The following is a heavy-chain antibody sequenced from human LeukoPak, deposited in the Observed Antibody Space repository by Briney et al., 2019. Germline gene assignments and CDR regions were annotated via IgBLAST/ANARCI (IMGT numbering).Heavy chain of an antibody. D-gene: IGHD6-6*01. CDR3: AKEPSIAARGNDY. CDR1: GFTFSSYG. J-gene: IGHJ4*02. Sequence: QPGRSLRLSCAASGFTFSSYGMHWVRQAPGKGLEWVAVISYDGSNKYYADSVKGRFTFSRDNSKNTLYLQMNSLRAEDTAVYYCAKEPSIAARGNDYWGQGTLVTVSS. CDR2: ISYDGSNK. V-gene: IGHV3-30*18.